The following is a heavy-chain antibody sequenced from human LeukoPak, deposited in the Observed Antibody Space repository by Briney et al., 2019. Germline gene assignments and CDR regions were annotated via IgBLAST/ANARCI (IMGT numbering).Heavy chain of an antibody. V-gene: IGHV1-69*13. Sequence: SVKVSCKASGGTFSSYAISWVRQAPGQGLEWMGGIIPIFGTANYAQKFQGRVTITADESTSTAYMELSSLRSEDTAVYYCARVMRFGVTYYYYYGMDVWGQGTTVTVSS. CDR2: IIPIFGTA. CDR1: GGTFSSYA. D-gene: IGHD3-10*01. CDR3: ARVMRFGVTYYYYYGMDV. J-gene: IGHJ6*02.